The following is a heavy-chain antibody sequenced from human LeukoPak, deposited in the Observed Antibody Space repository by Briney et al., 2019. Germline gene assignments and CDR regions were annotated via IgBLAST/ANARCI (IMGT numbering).Heavy chain of an antibody. J-gene: IGHJ6*03. CDR3: ARDTPYSNSWLQYYYYSYMDV. D-gene: IGHD6-13*01. Sequence: PGGSLRLSCAASGFTFSSYGMSWVRQAPGKGLEWVSAISGSGGSTYYADSVKGRFTISRDNAKNSLYLQMNSLRAEDKAVYYCARDTPYSNSWLQYYYYSYMDVWGQGTLVTVSS. CDR1: GFTFSSYG. CDR2: ISGSGGST. V-gene: IGHV3-23*01.